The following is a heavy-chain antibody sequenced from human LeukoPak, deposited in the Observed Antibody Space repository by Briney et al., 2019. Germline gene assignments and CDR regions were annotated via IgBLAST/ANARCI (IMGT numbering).Heavy chain of an antibody. V-gene: IGHV3-7*01. CDR1: GFTFRNYW. Sequence: GGSLRLSYAASGFTFRNYWMSWVRQAPGKGLEWVANIKEDGSEKHHVDSVKGRFTISRDNAKNSLYLQSLYLQMNSLRAEDTAVYYCARAHYSSFDYWGQGTLVTVSS. CDR2: IKEDGSEK. J-gene: IGHJ4*02. CDR3: ARAHYSSFDY. D-gene: IGHD6-13*01.